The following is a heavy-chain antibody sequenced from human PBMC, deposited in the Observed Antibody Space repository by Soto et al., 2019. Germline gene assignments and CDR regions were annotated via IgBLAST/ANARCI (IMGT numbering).Heavy chain of an antibody. D-gene: IGHD2-15*01. CDR2: INHSGST. CDR1: GGSFSGYY. Sequence: SETLSLTCAVDGGSFSGYYWSWIRQPPGKGLEWIGEINHSGSTNYNPSLKSRVTISVDTSKNQFSLKLSSVTAADTAVYYCARRGYCSGGSCYSWFDPWGQGTLVTVSS. J-gene: IGHJ5*02. V-gene: IGHV4-34*01. CDR3: ARRGYCSGGSCYSWFDP.